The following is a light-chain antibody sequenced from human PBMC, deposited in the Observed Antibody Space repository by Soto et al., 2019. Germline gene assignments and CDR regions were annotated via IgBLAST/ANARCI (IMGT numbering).Light chain of an antibody. V-gene: IGKV1-9*01. CDR3: QQLNTYPPWT. CDR1: QGLSSY. J-gene: IGKJ1*01. Sequence: DIQLTQSPSFLSASVGDRVTITCRSSQGLSSYLAWYQQKPGKAPELLMYAASTLQSGVPSRFSGSGSGTDFTLTISSLQPEDSATYYCQQLNTYPPWTFGQGTKVEIK. CDR2: AAS.